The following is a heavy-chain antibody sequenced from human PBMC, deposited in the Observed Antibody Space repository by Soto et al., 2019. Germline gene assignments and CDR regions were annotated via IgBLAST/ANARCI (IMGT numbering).Heavy chain of an antibody. D-gene: IGHD3-16*01. CDR3: TTEPPRGGAPLFYFDY. J-gene: IGHJ4*02. CDR1: GFTFSNAW. CDR2: IKSKTDGGTT. Sequence: GGLRLSCAASGFTFSNAWMSWVRQAPGKGLEWVGRIKSKTDGGTTDYAAPVKGRFTISRDDSKNTLYLQMNSLKTEDTAVYYCTTEPPRGGAPLFYFDYWGQGTLVNVSS. V-gene: IGHV3-15*01.